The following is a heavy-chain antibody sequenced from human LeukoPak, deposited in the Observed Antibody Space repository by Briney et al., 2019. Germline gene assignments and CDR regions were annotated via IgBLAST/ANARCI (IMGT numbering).Heavy chain of an antibody. CDR1: GGSISSSNHY. CDR3: ARAGYSSSINWFDP. Sequence: PSETLSLTCTVSGGSISSSNHYWGWIRQPPGKGLEWIGSIYYSGSTYYNPSLKSRVIVSVDTSRNQFSLKLNTVTAADTAVYYCARAGYSSSINWFDPWGKGTLVTVSS. J-gene: IGHJ5*02. V-gene: IGHV4-39*01. CDR2: IYYSGST. D-gene: IGHD6-13*01.